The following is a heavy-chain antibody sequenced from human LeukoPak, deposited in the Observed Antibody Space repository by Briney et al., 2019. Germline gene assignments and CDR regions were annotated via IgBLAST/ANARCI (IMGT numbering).Heavy chain of an antibody. J-gene: IGHJ4*02. Sequence: GGSPRLSCAASGFTFSDYYMSWIRQAPGKGLEWVSYISSSGSTIYYADSVKGRFTISRDNVKNSLYLQMNSLRAEDTAVYYCASPIVGATAGYWGQGTLVTVSS. V-gene: IGHV3-11*01. D-gene: IGHD1-26*01. CDR1: GFTFSDYY. CDR3: ASPIVGATAGY. CDR2: ISSSGSTI.